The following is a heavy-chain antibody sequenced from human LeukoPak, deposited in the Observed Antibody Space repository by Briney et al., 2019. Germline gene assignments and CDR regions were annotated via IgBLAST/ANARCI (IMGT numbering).Heavy chain of an antibody. CDR2: IYSGGST. CDR1: GFTVSSNY. J-gene: IGHJ3*02. D-gene: IGHD3-10*01. V-gene: IGHV3-66*01. Sequence: GGSLRLSCAASGFTVSSNYMSWVRQAPGKGLEWVSVIYSGGSTYYADSVKGRFTISRDNSKNTLYLQMNSLRAEDTAVYYCARDTGYYGSGNAFDIWGQGTMVTVSS. CDR3: ARDTGYYGSGNAFDI.